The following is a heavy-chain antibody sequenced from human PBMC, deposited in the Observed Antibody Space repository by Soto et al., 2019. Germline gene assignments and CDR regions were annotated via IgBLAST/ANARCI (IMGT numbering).Heavy chain of an antibody. CDR2: MTSDGSTT. CDR1: GFTFGDYW. V-gene: IGHV3-74*01. CDR3: AAAEVDY. J-gene: IGHJ4*02. D-gene: IGHD6-25*01. Sequence: GGSLRLSCAASGFTFGDYWMHWVRQAPGKGLEWVSRMTSDGSTTDYADSVKGRFTVSRDNAKNTLYLQMNSLRAEDTAVYFCAAAEVDYWGPGTLVTVSS.